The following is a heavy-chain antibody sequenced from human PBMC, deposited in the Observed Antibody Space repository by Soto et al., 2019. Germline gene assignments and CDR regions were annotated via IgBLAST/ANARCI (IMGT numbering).Heavy chain of an antibody. J-gene: IGHJ4*02. D-gene: IGHD6-19*01. CDR1: GFTFSSYA. V-gene: IGHV3-23*01. CDR2: IPGRGSNT. Sequence: EVQLLESGGGLVQPGGSLRLSCEVSGFTFSSYAMSWVRQAPGKGLEWVSAIPGRGSNTYYADSVKGRFTISSDNSKNTLYLFMNSLRAEDTAVYYCAKDAYRSGGYTDFDYWGKGTLVTVSS. CDR3: AKDAYRSGGYTDFDY.